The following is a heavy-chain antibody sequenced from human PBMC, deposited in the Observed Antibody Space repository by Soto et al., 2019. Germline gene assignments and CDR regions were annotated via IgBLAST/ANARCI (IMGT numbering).Heavy chain of an antibody. CDR2: IDDSGGST. Sequence: PGGSLRLSCTVAGFTFNTYAMSWVRQAPGKGLEWLSSIDDSGGSTFYADSVKGRFTISRDNSKNTLYLQMNSLRAEDTAVYYCAKTSDYDFWSGPIFGGQGTLVTVSS. J-gene: IGHJ4*02. D-gene: IGHD3-3*01. CDR1: GFTFNTYA. CDR3: AKTSDYDFWSGPIF. V-gene: IGHV3-23*01.